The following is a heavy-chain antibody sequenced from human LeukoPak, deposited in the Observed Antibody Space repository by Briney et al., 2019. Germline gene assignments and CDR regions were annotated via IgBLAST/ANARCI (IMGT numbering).Heavy chain of an antibody. CDR2: IFHSGST. J-gene: IGHJ3*02. CDR1: GGSISSNNW. D-gene: IGHD3-9*01. CDR3: ARGGEDLRYFDWLSPGDAFDI. V-gene: IGHV4-4*02. Sequence: SETLSLTCAVSGGSISSNNWWSWVRQPPGRGLEWIGEIFHSGSTNYNPSLKSRVTMSVDTSKNQFSLTLTSVTAADTAVYYCARGGEDLRYFDWLSPGDAFDIWGQGTMVTVSS.